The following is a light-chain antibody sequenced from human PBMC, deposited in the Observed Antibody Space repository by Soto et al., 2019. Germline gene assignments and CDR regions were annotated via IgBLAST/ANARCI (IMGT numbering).Light chain of an antibody. CDR1: SSDFGNYNL. CDR2: EVD. Sequence: QSALTQPASVSGSPGQSITISCTGTSSDFGNYNLVSWYQQHPGKVPKLILFEVDKRPSGVSGRFSGSKSGNTASLTISGLQVEDEADYYCSSFEASNNLLFGGGTKLTVL. J-gene: IGLJ2*01. V-gene: IGLV2-23*02. CDR3: SSFEASNNLL.